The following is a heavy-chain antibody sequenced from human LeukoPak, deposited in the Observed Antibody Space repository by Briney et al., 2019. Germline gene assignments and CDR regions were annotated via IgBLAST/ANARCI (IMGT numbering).Heavy chain of an antibody. CDR1: GYDFTKYA. J-gene: IGHJ5*02. CDR3: ARDTDEGIADP. Sequence: ASVKVSCKASGYDFTKYAVQWVRQAPGQRLEWMGWIDAGNGRTKYSQDFQGRVTMTTDTSTSTAYMELRSLRSDDTAVYYCARDTDEGIADPWGQGTLVTVSS. V-gene: IGHV1-3*01. CDR2: IDAGNGRT. D-gene: IGHD2-15*01.